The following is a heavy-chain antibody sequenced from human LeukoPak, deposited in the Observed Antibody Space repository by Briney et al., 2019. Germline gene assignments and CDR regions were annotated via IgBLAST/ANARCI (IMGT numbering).Heavy chain of an antibody. V-gene: IGHV4-59*01. Sequence: SETLSLACILDGASISSYYWSWIRQPPGKGLELIRYIHYSGSTNYNPSLKSRVTISVDTSKNQVYLKLSSVTAADTAVYYCARGIAAAGTFRYWGQGTLVTVSS. J-gene: IGHJ4*02. CDR3: ARGIAAAGTFRY. CDR1: GASISSYY. D-gene: IGHD6-13*01. CDR2: IHYSGST.